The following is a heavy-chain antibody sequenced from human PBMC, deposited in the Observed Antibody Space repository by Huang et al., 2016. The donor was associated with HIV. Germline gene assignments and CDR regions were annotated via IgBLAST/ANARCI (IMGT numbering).Heavy chain of an antibody. CDR3: AKVASGYDFSARGSDWFDP. CDR2: TSGSGGNT. CDR1: AFTFRSYA. V-gene: IGHV3-23*01. Sequence: EMQLLESGGGLVQPGGSLRLSCAASAFTFRSYAMTWVSQAPGKGLEWVAATSGSGGNTDYADSVKGRFTISRDNSKNTLYLQMNSLRAEDTAVYYCAKVASGYDFSARGSDWFDPWGQGTLVSVSS. J-gene: IGHJ5*02. D-gene: IGHD5-12*01.